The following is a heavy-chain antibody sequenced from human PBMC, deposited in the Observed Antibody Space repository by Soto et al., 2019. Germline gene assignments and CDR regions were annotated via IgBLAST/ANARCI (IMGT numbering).Heavy chain of an antibody. J-gene: IGHJ5*02. Sequence: ESGPTLVNPTETLTLTCTVSGFSLSNARMGVSWIRQPPGKALEWLAHIFSNDEKSYSTSLKSRLTISKDTSKSQVVLTMTKMDPVDTATYYCERNHDMGTGLNWFDPWGQGTLVTVSS. CDR1: GFSLSNARMG. CDR2: IFSNDEK. V-gene: IGHV2-26*01. D-gene: IGHD2-8*02. CDR3: ERNHDMGTGLNWFDP.